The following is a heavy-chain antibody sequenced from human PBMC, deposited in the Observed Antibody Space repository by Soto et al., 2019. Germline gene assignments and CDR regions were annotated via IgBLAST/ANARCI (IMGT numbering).Heavy chain of an antibody. CDR3: ARETSGYDSFFDY. V-gene: IGHV1-3*01. Sequence: QVHLVQSGAEVKKPGASVRLSCKASGYTFTNYAIHWVRQAPGQRLEWMGRINAATGDTRYSQQFQGRVTITRDTAANTAYMELTNLRSEDTAVYYCARETSGYDSFFDYWGQGPLVTVSS. D-gene: IGHD5-12*01. CDR2: INAATGDT. J-gene: IGHJ4*02. CDR1: GYTFTNYA.